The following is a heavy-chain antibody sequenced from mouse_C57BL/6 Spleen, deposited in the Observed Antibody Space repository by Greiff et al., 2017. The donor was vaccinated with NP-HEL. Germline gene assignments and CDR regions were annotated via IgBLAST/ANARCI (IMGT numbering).Heavy chain of an antibody. CDR2: IGPGSGST. Sequence: QVQLQQSGAELVKPGASVKISCKASGYTFTDYYINWVKQRPGQGLEWIGKIGPGSGSTYYNEKFKGKATLTADKSSSTAYMQLSSLTSEDSAVYYCTTLDGSSSWFAYWGQGTLVTVSA. CDR3: TTLDGSSSWFAY. J-gene: IGHJ3*01. V-gene: IGHV1-77*01. CDR1: GYTFTDYY. D-gene: IGHD1-1*01.